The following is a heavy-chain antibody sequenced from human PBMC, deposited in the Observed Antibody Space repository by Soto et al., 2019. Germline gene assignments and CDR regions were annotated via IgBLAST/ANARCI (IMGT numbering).Heavy chain of an antibody. CDR1: GGSFSGYY. V-gene: IGHV4-34*01. J-gene: IGHJ6*03. CDR2: INHSGST. Sequence: SETLSLTCAVYGGSFSGYYWSWIRQPPGKGLEWIGEINHSGSTNYNPSLKSRVTISVDTSKNQFSLKLSSVTAADTAVYYCARVRYYYYMDVWGKGTTVTVSS. CDR3: ARVRYYYYMDV.